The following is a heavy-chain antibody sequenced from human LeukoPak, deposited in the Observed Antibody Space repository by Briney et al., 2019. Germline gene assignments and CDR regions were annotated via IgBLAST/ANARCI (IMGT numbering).Heavy chain of an antibody. V-gene: IGHV4-59*01. Sequence: SGTLSLTCAVSGGSISSYYWSWIRQPPGKGLEWIGYIYYSGSTSYNPSLKSRVTISLDTSRNLFSLKLSSVTAADTAVYYCAGAKNWGQGTLVTVSS. CDR2: IYYSGST. CDR3: AGAKN. J-gene: IGHJ4*02. CDR1: GGSISSYY.